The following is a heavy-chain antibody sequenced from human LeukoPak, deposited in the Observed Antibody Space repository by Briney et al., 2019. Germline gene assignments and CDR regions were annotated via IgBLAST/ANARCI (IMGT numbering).Heavy chain of an antibody. CDR2: INPSGGST. D-gene: IGHD5-18*01. Sequence: ASVKVSCTASGYTFTSYGISWVRQAPGQGLEWMGIINPSGGSTSYAQKFQGRVTMTRDTSTSTVYMELSSLRSEDTAVYYCAREEQLSSPYYYYGMDVWGQGTTVTVSS. J-gene: IGHJ6*02. CDR1: GYTFTSYG. V-gene: IGHV1-46*01. CDR3: AREEQLSSPYYYYGMDV.